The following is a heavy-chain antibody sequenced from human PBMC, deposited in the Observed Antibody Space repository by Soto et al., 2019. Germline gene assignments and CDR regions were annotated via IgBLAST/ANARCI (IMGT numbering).Heavy chain of an antibody. Sequence: GGSLRLSCAASGFTFSSYAMSWVRQAPGKGLEWVSAISGSGGSANYADSVKGRFTISRDNSKNTLYLQMNSLRAEDTAVYYCAKDQGSSWYEIDYWGQGTLVTVSS. D-gene: IGHD6-13*01. CDR2: ISGSGGSA. J-gene: IGHJ4*02. CDR3: AKDQGSSWYEIDY. V-gene: IGHV3-23*01. CDR1: GFTFSSYA.